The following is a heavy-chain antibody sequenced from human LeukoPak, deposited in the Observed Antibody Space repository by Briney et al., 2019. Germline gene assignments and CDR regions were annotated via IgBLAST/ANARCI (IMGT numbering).Heavy chain of an antibody. CDR2: INPNSGGT. J-gene: IGHJ6*02. D-gene: IGHD4-17*01. CDR3: ASHYDYGDLYGMDV. CDR1: GYTFTGYY. Sequence: ASVKVSCKASGYTFTGYYMHWVRQAPGQGLEWMGWINPNSGGTNYAQKFQGRVTMTRDTSISTAYMELSRLRSDDTAVYYRASHYDYGDLYGMDVWGQGTTVTVSS. V-gene: IGHV1-2*02.